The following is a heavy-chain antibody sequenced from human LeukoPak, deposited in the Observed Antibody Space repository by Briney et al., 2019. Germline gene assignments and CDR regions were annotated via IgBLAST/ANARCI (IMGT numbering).Heavy chain of an antibody. V-gene: IGHV1-69*13. Sequence: SVKVSCKASGGTFSSYAISWVRQAPGQGLEWMGGIIPIFGTANYAQKFQGRVTITADESTSIAYMELSSLRSEDTAVYYCARILRSARDAFDIWGQGTMVTVSS. CDR3: ARILRSARDAFDI. CDR1: GGTFSSYA. CDR2: IIPIFGTA. J-gene: IGHJ3*02. D-gene: IGHD4-17*01.